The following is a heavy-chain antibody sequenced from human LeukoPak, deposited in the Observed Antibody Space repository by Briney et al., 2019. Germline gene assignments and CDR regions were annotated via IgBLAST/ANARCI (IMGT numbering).Heavy chain of an antibody. D-gene: IGHD6-19*01. Sequence: GRSLRLSCAASGFTFSSYGMHWVRQAPGKGLEWVAVIWYDGSNKYYADSVKGRFTISRDNSKNTLYLQTNSLRAEDTAVYYCARDRSIAVAGYFDYWGQGTLVTVSS. CDR2: IWYDGSNK. V-gene: IGHV3-33*01. CDR3: ARDRSIAVAGYFDY. J-gene: IGHJ4*02. CDR1: GFTFSSYG.